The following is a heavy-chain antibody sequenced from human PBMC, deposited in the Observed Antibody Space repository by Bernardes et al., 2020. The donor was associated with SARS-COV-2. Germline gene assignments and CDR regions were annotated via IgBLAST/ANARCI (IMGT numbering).Heavy chain of an antibody. CDR2: IKQDGSEK. Sequence: GGSLRLSCAASGFTFSNYWMSWVRQAPGKGLEWVANIKQDGSEKYYVDSVKGRFTISRDNAKNSVYLQMNSLRAEDMAVYYCASLGGSYAVGWFDPWGQGTLVTVSS. J-gene: IGHJ5*02. V-gene: IGHV3-7*01. CDR1: GFTFSNYW. CDR3: ASLGGSYAVGWFDP. D-gene: IGHD1-26*01.